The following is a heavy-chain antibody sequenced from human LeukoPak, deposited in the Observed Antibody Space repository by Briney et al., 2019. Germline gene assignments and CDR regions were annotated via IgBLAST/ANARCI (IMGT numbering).Heavy chain of an antibody. CDR2: IKFDGSDK. Sequence: GGSLRLSCAASGFTFSNYWMSWVRQAPGKGLEWVANIKFDGSDKFYVDSVKGRFTISRDNAKNSLYLQMNSLRAEDTAVYYCARGPWGDGYNTGPLQGDYWGQGTLVTVSS. CDR3: ARGPWGDGYNTGPLQGDY. D-gene: IGHD5-24*01. CDR1: GFTFSNYW. J-gene: IGHJ4*02. V-gene: IGHV3-7*01.